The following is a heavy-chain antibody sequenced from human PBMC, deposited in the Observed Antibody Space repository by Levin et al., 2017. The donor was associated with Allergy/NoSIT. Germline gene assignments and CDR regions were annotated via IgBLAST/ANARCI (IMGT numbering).Heavy chain of an antibody. CDR1: GISFRNAW. V-gene: IGHV3-15*01. CDR2: IKSKNDGGTT. D-gene: IGHD5-12*01. Sequence: PGESLKISCAASGISFRNAWMSWVRQAPGKGLEWVGRIKSKNDGGTTDYGAPVKGRFTISRDDSKNTLYLQMNSLKSEDTAVYYCTTLGYSGYDSILFFDSWAQGTLVTVSS. CDR3: TTLGYSGYDSILFFDS. J-gene: IGHJ4*02.